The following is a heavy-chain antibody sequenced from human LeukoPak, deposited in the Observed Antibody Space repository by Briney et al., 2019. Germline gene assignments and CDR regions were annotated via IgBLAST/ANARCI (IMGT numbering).Heavy chain of an antibody. CDR2: ISSSTSYI. J-gene: IGHJ4*02. CDR3: ARAGGSAVSHSDY. CDR1: GFTFSSYS. V-gene: IGHV3-21*01. D-gene: IGHD3-10*01. Sequence: PGGSLRLSCAASGFTFSSYSMNWIRQAPGKGLEWVSSISSSTSYIYYADSVKGRFTISKDNAKNSLYLQMNSLRAEDTAVYYCARAGGSAVSHSDYWGQGTLVTVSS.